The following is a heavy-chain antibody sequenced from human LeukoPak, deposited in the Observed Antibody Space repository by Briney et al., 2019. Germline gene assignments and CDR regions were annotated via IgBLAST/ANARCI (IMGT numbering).Heavy chain of an antibody. CDR3: ARGFTSGWYANWFDP. Sequence: GASVKVSCKASGYTFTSYDINWVRQATGQGLEWMGWMNPNSGNTGYVEKFQGRVNMTRDASISTAYMELSSLRSEATAVYYCARGFTSGWYANWFDPWSQGTLVTVSS. CDR1: GYTFTSYD. CDR2: MNPNSGNT. D-gene: IGHD6-19*01. J-gene: IGHJ5*02. V-gene: IGHV1-8*01.